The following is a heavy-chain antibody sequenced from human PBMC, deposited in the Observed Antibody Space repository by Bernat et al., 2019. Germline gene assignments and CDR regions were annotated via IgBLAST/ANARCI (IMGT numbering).Heavy chain of an antibody. CDR1: GFTFSSYW. CDR2: IDSDGSST. CDR3: ARDGGATIHLDY. D-gene: IGHD1-26*01. V-gene: IGHV3-74*01. Sequence: EVQLVESGGGLVQPGGSLRLSCAASGFTFSSYWMHWVRQAPGKGLVWVSRIDSDGSSTSYADSVKGRFTISRDNAKNTLYLQMNSLRAEDTAVYYCARDGGATIHLDYWGQGTLVTVSS. J-gene: IGHJ4*02.